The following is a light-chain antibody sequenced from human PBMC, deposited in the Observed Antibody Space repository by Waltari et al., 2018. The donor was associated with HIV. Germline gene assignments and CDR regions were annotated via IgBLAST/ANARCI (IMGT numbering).Light chain of an antibody. CDR2: GAS. CDR3: QQYHTWVS. Sequence: EIVLTQSPDTVSLSPGERATLSCRASQTVSSSSLAWYQQKPGQAPRLLIYGASSRATGIPDRFSGSGSGTDFTLTISRLEPEDFAVYYCQQYHTWVSFGRGTSLQI. V-gene: IGKV3-20*01. CDR1: QTVSSSS. J-gene: IGKJ2*01.